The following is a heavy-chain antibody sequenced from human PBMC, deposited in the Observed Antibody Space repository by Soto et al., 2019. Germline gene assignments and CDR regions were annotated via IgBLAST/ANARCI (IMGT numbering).Heavy chain of an antibody. CDR3: SRAGFGHGLDV. Sequence: EVELVESGGGLVQAGGSLRVSCGVSGFTSSDHYMDWVLQSPGKGLAWVGRTANKRSRYTTEYAASVKGRFIISRDDSKNSFYLQMNRLKIEDTAVYYCSRAGFGHGLDVWGQGTTVTVSS. J-gene: IGHJ6*02. D-gene: IGHD3-16*01. CDR2: TANKRSRYTT. V-gene: IGHV3-72*01. CDR1: GFTSSDHY.